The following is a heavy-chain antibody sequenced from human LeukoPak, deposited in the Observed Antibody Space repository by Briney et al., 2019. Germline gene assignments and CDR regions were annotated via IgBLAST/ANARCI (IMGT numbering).Heavy chain of an antibody. CDR2: IYPTGST. J-gene: IGHJ4*02. CDR1: GGSISSYY. V-gene: IGHV4-4*07. Sequence: ETLCLTCTVSGGSISSYYWTWIRQPAGKGLEWIGRIYPTGSTNYNPSLKSRVTMSVDTSKNQFSLKLSSVTAADTAMYYCARAAEYSSGWYLFDYQGPVTLVTVSA. CDR3: ARAAEYSSGWYLFDY. D-gene: IGHD6-19*01.